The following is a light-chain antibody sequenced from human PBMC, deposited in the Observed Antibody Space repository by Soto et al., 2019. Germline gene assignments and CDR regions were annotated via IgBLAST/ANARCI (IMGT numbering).Light chain of an antibody. V-gene: IGKV3D-15*01. Sequence: EIVMTQFPATLSVSPGERVTLSCRASQSISSFLAWHQQKPGQAPRLLIYGASTRATGIPARFSGSGSGTEFTLTISSLQSEDFAVYYCQQHTNWPPWTF. CDR1: QSISSF. CDR2: GAS. CDR3: QQHTNWPPWT. J-gene: IGKJ1*01.